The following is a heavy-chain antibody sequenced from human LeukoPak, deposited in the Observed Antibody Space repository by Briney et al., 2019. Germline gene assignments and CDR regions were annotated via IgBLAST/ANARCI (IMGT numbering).Heavy chain of an antibody. D-gene: IGHD3-22*01. J-gene: IGHJ4*02. CDR1: GGTLTIHT. V-gene: IGHV1-69*02. Sequence: ASVKVSCKASGGTLTIHTITWVRQAPGQGLEWMGRIIPVVGTHYAQKFQGRVTITADKSTSTAYMELSSLRSDDTAVYYCANDDTSGYYQAWGQGTLVTVSS. CDR2: IIPVVGT. CDR3: ANDDTSGYYQA.